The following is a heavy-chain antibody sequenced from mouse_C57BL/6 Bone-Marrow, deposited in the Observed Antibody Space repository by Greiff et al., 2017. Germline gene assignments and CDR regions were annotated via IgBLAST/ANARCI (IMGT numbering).Heavy chain of an antibody. CDR1: GFTFSDYY. Sequence: EVQVVESGGGLVQPGGSLKLSCAASGFTFSDYYMYWVRQTPEKRLEWVAYISNGGGSTYYPDTVKGRFTISRDNAKDTLYLQMSRLKSEDTALYYCARHGAAQATYAMDYWGQGTSVTVSS. V-gene: IGHV5-12*01. D-gene: IGHD3-2*02. CDR3: ARHGAAQATYAMDY. CDR2: ISNGGGST. J-gene: IGHJ4*01.